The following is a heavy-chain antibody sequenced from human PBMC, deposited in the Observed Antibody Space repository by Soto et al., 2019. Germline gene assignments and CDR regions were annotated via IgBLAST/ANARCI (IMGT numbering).Heavy chain of an antibody. J-gene: IGHJ2*01. Sequence: QVQLVQSGAEVKKPGSSVTVSCKASGGTFSSYTISWVRQAPGRGLEWMGGIIPIFGTANYAQKFQVRVTITADESTSTAYMELSSLRSEDTAVYYCARGNHRWLQLWYFDLWGRGTLVTVSA. CDR3: ARGNHRWLQLWYFDL. V-gene: IGHV1-69*12. CDR2: IIPIFGTA. D-gene: IGHD5-12*01. CDR1: GGTFSSYT.